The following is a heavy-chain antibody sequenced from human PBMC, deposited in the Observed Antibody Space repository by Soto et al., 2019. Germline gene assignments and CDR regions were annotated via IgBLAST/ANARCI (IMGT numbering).Heavy chain of an antibody. D-gene: IGHD6-13*01. J-gene: IGHJ6*02. CDR1: GFTFSNYA. V-gene: IGHV3-30-3*01. Sequence: QVQLVESGGGVVQPGRSLRLSCAASGFTFSNYAMHWVRQAPGKGLQWVAVISHDGLNKYYADSVKGRFTISRDSSKNTLYLQMNSLRIEDMAVYSCARDSGSSWYFGMDVWGQGTAVTVSS. CDR3: ARDSGSSWYFGMDV. CDR2: ISHDGLNK.